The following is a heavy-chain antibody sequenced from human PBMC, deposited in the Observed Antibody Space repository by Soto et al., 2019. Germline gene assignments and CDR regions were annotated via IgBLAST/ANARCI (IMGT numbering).Heavy chain of an antibody. CDR2: INHSGST. CDR1: GGSFSGYH. V-gene: IGHV4-34*01. CDR3: AREHPAYGSFFYYFDY. D-gene: IGHD3-10*01. J-gene: IGHJ4*02. Sequence: SETLSLTCAVYGGSFSGYHWSWIRQPPGKGLEWIGEINHSGSTNYNPSLKSRVTISVDTSKNQFSLKLSSVTAADTAVYYCAREHPAYGSFFYYFDYWGQGTLVTVSS.